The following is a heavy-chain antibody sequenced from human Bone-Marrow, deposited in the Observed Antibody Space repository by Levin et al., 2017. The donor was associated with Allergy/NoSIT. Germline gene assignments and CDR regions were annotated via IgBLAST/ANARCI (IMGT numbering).Heavy chain of an antibody. CDR3: ARAPNWNSYYYYYGMDV. D-gene: IGHD1-7*01. CDR2: INPNSGGT. V-gene: IGHV1-2*06. Sequence: ASVKVSCKASGYTFTGYYMHWVRQAPGQGLEWMGRINPNSGGTNYAQKFQGRVTMTRDTSISTAYMELSRLRSDDTAVYYCARAPNWNSYYYYYGMDVWGQGTTVTVSS. J-gene: IGHJ6*02. CDR1: GYTFTGYY.